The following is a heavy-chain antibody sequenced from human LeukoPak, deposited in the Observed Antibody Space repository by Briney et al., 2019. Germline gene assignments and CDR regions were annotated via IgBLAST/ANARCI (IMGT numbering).Heavy chain of an antibody. CDR1: GFPFSSYS. CDR2: INNNGGSI. V-gene: IGHV3-21*01. CDR3: ARDCSSTKCPSLGY. D-gene: IGHD2-2*01. Sequence: GGSLRLSCAASGFPFSSYSMNWVRQAPGKGLEWVSTINNNGGSIFYADSVKGRFTISRDNAKNSLFLHMNSLRAGDTAVYYCARDCSSTKCPSLGYWGQGTLVTVSS. J-gene: IGHJ4*02.